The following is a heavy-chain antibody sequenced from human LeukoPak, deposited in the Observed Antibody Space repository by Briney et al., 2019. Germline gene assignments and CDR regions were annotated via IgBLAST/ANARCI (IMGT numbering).Heavy chain of an antibody. Sequence: GGSLRLSCAASGFTFSSYAMSWVRQAPGKGLXXXXAISGSGGSTYYADSVKGRFTISRDNSKNTLYLQMNSLRAEDTAVYYCAKDPGVVPAAIYWGQGTLVTVSS. J-gene: IGHJ4*02. CDR3: AKDPGVVPAAIY. D-gene: IGHD2-2*01. V-gene: IGHV3-23*01. CDR2: ISGSGGST. CDR1: GFTFSSYA.